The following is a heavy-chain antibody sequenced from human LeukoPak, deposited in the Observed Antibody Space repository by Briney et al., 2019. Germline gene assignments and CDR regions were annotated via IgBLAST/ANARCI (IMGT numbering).Heavy chain of an antibody. Sequence: ASVKVSCKASDYTFTSYGISWVRQAPGQGLEWMGWISGYNGNTHYAQNLQGRVTMTTDTSASTAYMELRRLRSDDTAVYYCAREREWSFDYWGQGTLVTVSS. CDR3: AREREWSFDY. CDR1: DYTFTSYG. V-gene: IGHV1-18*01. D-gene: IGHD3-3*01. CDR2: ISGYNGNT. J-gene: IGHJ4*02.